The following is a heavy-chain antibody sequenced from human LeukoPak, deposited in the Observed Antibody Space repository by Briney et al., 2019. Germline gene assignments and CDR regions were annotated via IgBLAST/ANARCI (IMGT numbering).Heavy chain of an antibody. CDR3: ARETTSIDAFDI. J-gene: IGHJ3*02. CDR1: GFTLSSYA. D-gene: IGHD1-1*01. V-gene: IGHV3-23*01. Sequence: GGSLRLSCALSGFTLSSYAMSWVRQAPGRGLEWVSAISGSGGSTYYADSVKGRFTISRDNSKNTLYLQMNSLRAEDTAVYYCARETTSIDAFDIWGQGTMVTVSS. CDR2: ISGSGGST.